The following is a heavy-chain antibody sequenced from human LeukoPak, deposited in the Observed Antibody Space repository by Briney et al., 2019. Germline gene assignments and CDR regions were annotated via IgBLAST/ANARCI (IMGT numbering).Heavy chain of an antibody. CDR2: ISAYNGNT. D-gene: IGHD6-13*01. V-gene: IGHV1-18*01. J-gene: IGHJ2*01. Sequence: ASVKVSCKASGYTFTSYGTSWVRQAPGQGLEWMGWISAYNGNTNYAQKLQGTVTMTTDTSTSTAYMELRSLRSDDTAVYYCARDREQQLVRGSVSKFKPGHQNWYFDLWGRGTLVTVSS. CDR3: ARDREQQLVRGSVSKFKPGHQNWYFDL. CDR1: GYTFTSYG.